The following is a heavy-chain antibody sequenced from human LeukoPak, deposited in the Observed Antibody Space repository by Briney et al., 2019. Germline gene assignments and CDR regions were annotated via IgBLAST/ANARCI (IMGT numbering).Heavy chain of an antibody. CDR2: ITSSSSYI. CDR1: GFTFSSYS. CDR3: ARGGVDTAMVGY. V-gene: IGHV3-21*01. Sequence: PGGSLRLSCAASGFTFSSYSMNWVRQAPGKGLEWVSSITSSSSYIYYADSVKGRFTISRDNAKNSLYLQMNSLRAEDTAVYYCARGGVDTAMVGYWGQGTLVTVSS. J-gene: IGHJ4*02. D-gene: IGHD5-18*01.